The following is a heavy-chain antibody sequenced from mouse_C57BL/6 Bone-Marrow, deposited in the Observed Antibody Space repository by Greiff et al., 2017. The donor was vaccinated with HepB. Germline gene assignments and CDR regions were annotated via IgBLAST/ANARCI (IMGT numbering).Heavy chain of an antibody. Sequence: QVQLQQPGAELVKPGASVKLSCKASGYTFTSYWMHWVKQRPGQGLEWIGMIHPNSGSTNYNEKFKSKATLTVDKSSSTAYMQLSSLTSEDSAVYYCAIDYDYDGGSYCAMDYWGQGTSVTVSS. D-gene: IGHD2-4*01. CDR2: IHPNSGST. V-gene: IGHV1-64*01. CDR3: AIDYDYDGGSYCAMDY. CDR1: GYTFTSYW. J-gene: IGHJ4*01.